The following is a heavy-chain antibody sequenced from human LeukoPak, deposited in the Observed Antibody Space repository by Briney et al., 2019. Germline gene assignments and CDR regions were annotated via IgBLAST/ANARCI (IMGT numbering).Heavy chain of an antibody. CDR1: GFTFDTYA. V-gene: IGHV3-23*01. D-gene: IGHD3-22*01. Sequence: GGSLRLSCAASGFTFDTYAMSWVRQAPGKGLEWVSALSSSGDRKYYADSVKGRFTISRDNSKNTLYLQMNSLRAEDTAVYYCAKMGNYHDSSGYYDYWGQGTLVTVSS. CDR2: LSSSGDRK. J-gene: IGHJ4*02. CDR3: AKMGNYHDSSGYYDY.